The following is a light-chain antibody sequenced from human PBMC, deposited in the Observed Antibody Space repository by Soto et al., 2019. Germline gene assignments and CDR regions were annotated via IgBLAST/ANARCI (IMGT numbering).Light chain of an antibody. V-gene: IGLV2-14*02. CDR3: SSYTSSSTYV. J-gene: IGLJ1*01. CDR1: SSDVGSYNL. CDR2: EGS. Sequence: QSVLTQPASVSGSPGQSITISCTGTSSDVGSYNLVSWYQQHPGKAPKLMIYEGSKRPSGISNSFSGSKSGNTASLTISGLQAEDEADYYCSSYTSSSTYVFGTGTKATVL.